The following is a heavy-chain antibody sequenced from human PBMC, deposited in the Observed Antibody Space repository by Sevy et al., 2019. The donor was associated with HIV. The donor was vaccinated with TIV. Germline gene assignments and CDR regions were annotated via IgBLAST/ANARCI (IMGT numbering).Heavy chain of an antibody. V-gene: IGHV1-2*02. D-gene: IGHD2-15*01. CDR3: AKERVYCSGGTCKPGGWFDP. J-gene: IGHJ5*02. CDR1: GYTFTGYY. Sequence: ASVKVSCKASGYTFTGYYMHWVRQAPGQGLEWMGRINPNSGGTKYAQKFQGRVTMTRDTSISTAYMELSRLRSDDTAVYYCAKERVYCSGGTCKPGGWFDPWGQGTLVTVSS. CDR2: INPNSGGT.